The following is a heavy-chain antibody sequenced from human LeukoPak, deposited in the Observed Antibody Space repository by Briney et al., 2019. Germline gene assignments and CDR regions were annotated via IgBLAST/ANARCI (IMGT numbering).Heavy chain of an antibody. J-gene: IGHJ6*03. CDR2: IYPGDSDT. Sequence: GESLKISCKGSGYSFTSYWIGWGRQMPGKGLEWMGGIYPGDSDTRYSPSFPGQVTISADKSLSTAYLQWSSLKASDTALYYCARQENYYYMDVWGKGTTVTVSS. CDR3: ARQENYYYMDV. CDR1: GYSFTSYW. V-gene: IGHV5-51*01.